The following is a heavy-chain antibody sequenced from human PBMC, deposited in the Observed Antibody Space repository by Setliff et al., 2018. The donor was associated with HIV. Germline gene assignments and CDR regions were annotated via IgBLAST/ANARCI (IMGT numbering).Heavy chain of an antibody. CDR1: GGTFSSYA. D-gene: IGHD5-12*01. J-gene: IGHJ5*02. Sequence: ASVKVSCKASGGTFSSYAISWVRQAPGQGLEWMGWISAYNGNTHETQKLQGRVTITADTSTDTAYMELSSLRSEDTAAYYCAIDVIGGWLRPMPDLWGPGTLVTSPQ. CDR3: AIDVIGGWLRPMPDL. V-gene: IGHV1-18*01. CDR2: ISAYNGNT.